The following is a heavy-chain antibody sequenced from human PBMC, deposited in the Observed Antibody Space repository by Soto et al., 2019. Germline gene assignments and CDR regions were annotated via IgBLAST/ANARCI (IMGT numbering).Heavy chain of an antibody. V-gene: IGHV3-7*01. CDR3: ARNFWSGHVV. D-gene: IGHD3-3*01. CDR1: GVTFSSYW. Sequence: HPEGSLRLSCAASGVTFSSYWMSWFRQAPGKGLEWVANINQDGSEKYYVDSVKGRFTISRDNAKNSLYLQMNTLRAEDTAVYYCARNFWSGHVVWGQGTLVTV. J-gene: IGHJ4*02. CDR2: INQDGSEK.